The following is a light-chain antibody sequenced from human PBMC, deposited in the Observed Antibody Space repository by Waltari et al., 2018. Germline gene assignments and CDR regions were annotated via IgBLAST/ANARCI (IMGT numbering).Light chain of an antibody. CDR1: QSVSSK. V-gene: IGKV3-15*01. J-gene: IGKJ1*01. CDR3: QQYNNWPPWT. Sequence: EIVMTQSPATLSVSPGDTATLYCRASQSVSSKLAWYQLKPGQAPRLLIYGAFTRATGIPARFSGSVSGTEFILTISSMQSEDFAVYYCQQYNNWPPWTFGQGTKVEIK. CDR2: GAF.